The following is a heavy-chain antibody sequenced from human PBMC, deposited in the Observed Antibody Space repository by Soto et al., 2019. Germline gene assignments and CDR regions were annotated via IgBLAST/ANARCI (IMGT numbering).Heavy chain of an antibody. CDR2: IYSGGST. D-gene: IGHD3-3*01. V-gene: IGHV3-53*04. CDR3: ATRGYYDFWSGHPYYYYYMDV. Sequence: GESLKISCAASGFTVSSNYMSWVRQAPGKGLEWVSVIYSGGSTYYADSVKGRFTISRHNSKNTLYLQMNSLRAEDTAVYYCATRGYYDFWSGHPYYYYYMDVWGKGTTVTVSS. CDR1: GFTVSSNY. J-gene: IGHJ6*03.